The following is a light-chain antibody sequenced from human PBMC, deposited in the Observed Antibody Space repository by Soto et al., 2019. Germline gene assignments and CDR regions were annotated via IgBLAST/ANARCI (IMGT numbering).Light chain of an antibody. CDR3: CSSAPESTYV. CDR1: SSDVGAYDS. V-gene: IGLV2-23*01. J-gene: IGLJ1*01. CDR2: KGT. Sequence: QSVLTQPASVSGSSGQSITISCTGTSSDVGAYDSVSWYQQQPHKAPKVIIYKGTRRPSGVSNRFSGSTSGNAASLTISGLQAEDEADYFCCSSAPESTYVFGTGTKVAVL.